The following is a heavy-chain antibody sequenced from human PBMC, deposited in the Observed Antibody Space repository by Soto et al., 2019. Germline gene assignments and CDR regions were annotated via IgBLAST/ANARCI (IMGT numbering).Heavy chain of an antibody. CDR3: ARSAYYDFWSGYYYYYYGMDV. Sequence: GGSLRLSCAASGFTFSSYAMHWVRQAPGKGLEWVAVISYDGSNKYYADSVKGRFTISRDNSKNTLYLQMNSLGAEDTAVYYCARSAYYDFWSGYYYYYYGMDVWGQGTTVTVSS. CDR2: ISYDGSNK. CDR1: GFTFSSYA. V-gene: IGHV3-30-3*01. D-gene: IGHD3-3*01. J-gene: IGHJ6*02.